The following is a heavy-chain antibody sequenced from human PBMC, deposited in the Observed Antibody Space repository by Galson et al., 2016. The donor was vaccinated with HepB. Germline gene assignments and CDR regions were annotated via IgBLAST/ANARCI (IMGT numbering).Heavy chain of an antibody. J-gene: IGHJ4*02. D-gene: IGHD3-9*01. Sequence: SLRLSCAASGFKFDDYGMSWVRQAPGKGLEWVSGINWNGGSTGYVDSVKGRFTISRDNAENSLYLQMNSLRAEDTALYYCARATPYYDILTGYYNYYFDYWGQGTLVTVSS. CDR3: ARATPYYDILTGYYNYYFDY. V-gene: IGHV3-20*04. CDR2: INWNGGST. CDR1: GFKFDDYG.